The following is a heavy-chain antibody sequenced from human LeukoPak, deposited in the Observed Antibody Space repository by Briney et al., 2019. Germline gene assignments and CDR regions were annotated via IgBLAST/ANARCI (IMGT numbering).Heavy chain of an antibody. V-gene: IGHV4-34*01. J-gene: IGHJ5*02. CDR3: ARGRQIADPAAGTGWFDP. Sequence: SETLSLTCAVYGGSFSGYYWSWIRQPPGKGLEWIGEINHSGSTNYNPSLKSRVTISVDTSKNQFSLKLSSVTAADTAVYYCARGRQIADPAAGTGWFDPWGQGALVTVSS. CDR1: GGSFSGYY. D-gene: IGHD6-13*01. CDR2: INHSGST.